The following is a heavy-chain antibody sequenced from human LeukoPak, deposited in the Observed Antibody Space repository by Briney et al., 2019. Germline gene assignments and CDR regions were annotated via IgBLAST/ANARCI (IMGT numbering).Heavy chain of an antibody. J-gene: IGHJ4*02. CDR2: VKYDGRES. Sequence: GRCLRLSCAASGFTFSAFWMSWVRQAPGKGLEWGAIVKYDGRESYYVDSVKGRFPISRDNAEKSLYLQMNNLRAEDTAVYYCARETVLVVPPARRLDSWGQETLVTVSS. CDR3: ARETVLVVPPARRLDS. V-gene: IGHV3-7*01. D-gene: IGHD2-2*01. CDR1: GFTFSAFW.